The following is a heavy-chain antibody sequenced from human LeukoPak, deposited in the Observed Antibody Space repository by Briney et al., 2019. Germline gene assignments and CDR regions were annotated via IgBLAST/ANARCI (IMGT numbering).Heavy chain of an antibody. Sequence: GGSLRLSCAASGFTFSTYALHWVRQAPGKGLEWVAVISYDGNNKYYADSVKSRFTISRDNSKNTLYLQMNSLKTEDTAVYFCAKRAGSQKQDHYFDYWGQGTLVTVSS. CDR3: AKRAGSQKQDHYFDY. D-gene: IGHD1-26*01. J-gene: IGHJ4*02. CDR1: GFTFSTYA. CDR2: ISYDGNNK. V-gene: IGHV3-30-3*02.